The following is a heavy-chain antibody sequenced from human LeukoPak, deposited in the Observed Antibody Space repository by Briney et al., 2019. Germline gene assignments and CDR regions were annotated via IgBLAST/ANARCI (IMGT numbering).Heavy chain of an antibody. CDR3: GRDKED. V-gene: IGHV3-11*04. CDR1: GFTFSGYY. J-gene: IGHJ4*02. Sequence: PGGSLRLSCAASGFTFSGYYMSWLRQAPGKGLEWVSYISSLSTSIYYTDSVKGRFTISRDNAKNSLYLQMNNLRAEDTAVYYCGRDKEDWGQGTLVTVSS. CDR2: ISSLSTSI.